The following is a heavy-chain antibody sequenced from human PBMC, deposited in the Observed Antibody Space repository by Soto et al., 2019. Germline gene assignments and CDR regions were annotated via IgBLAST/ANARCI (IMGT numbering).Heavy chain of an antibody. J-gene: IGHJ4*02. CDR1: GYTFTSYA. CDR3: ATNPSSHDILTGYYSDY. V-gene: IGHV1-3*01. D-gene: IGHD3-9*01. Sequence: ASVKVSCKASGYTFTSYAMHWVRQAPGQRLEWMGWINAGNGNTKYSQKFQGRVTITRDTSASTAYMELSSLRSEDTAVYYCATNPSSHDILTGYYSDYWGQGTLVTVSS. CDR2: INAGNGNT.